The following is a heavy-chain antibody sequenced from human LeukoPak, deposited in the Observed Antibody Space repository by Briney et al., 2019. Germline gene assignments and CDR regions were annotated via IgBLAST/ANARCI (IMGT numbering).Heavy chain of an antibody. V-gene: IGHV4-4*07. CDR2: IYSHGST. D-gene: IGHD3-10*01. Sequence: SETLSLTCTVSGGSISSYYWSWLRQPAGKGLEWIGRIYSHGSTSYNPSLKSRVTMSVDTSKKQFSLQLRSLTAADTAVYYCARDATLGSGSYAFDYWGQGTLVTVSS. CDR3: ARDATLGSGSYAFDY. CDR1: GGSISSYY. J-gene: IGHJ4*02.